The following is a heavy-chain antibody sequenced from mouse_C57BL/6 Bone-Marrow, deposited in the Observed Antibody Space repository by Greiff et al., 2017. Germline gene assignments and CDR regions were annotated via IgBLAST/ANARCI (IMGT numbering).Heavy chain of an antibody. CDR2: IDPENGDT. Sequence: VQLQQSGAELVRPGASVKLSCTASGFNIKDDYMHWVQQRPEQGLEWIGWIDPENGDTEYASKIQGKATITADTSSNTAYLQLSSLTSEDTAVYYCTLITTVVSTDYWGQGTTLTVSS. D-gene: IGHD1-1*01. J-gene: IGHJ2*01. V-gene: IGHV14-4*01. CDR3: TLITTVVSTDY. CDR1: GFNIKDDY.